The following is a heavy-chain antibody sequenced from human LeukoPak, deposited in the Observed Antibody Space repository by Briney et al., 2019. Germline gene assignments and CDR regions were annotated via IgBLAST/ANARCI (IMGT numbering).Heavy chain of an antibody. Sequence: GGSLRLSCAVAGFNFWNTGMSWVRRAPGKGLEWVSYISSSGSTIYYAGSVKGRFTISRDNAKNSLYLQMNSLRAEDTAVYYCARGPAYYYYMDVWGKGTTVTISS. CDR2: ISSSGSTI. CDR1: GFNFWNTG. J-gene: IGHJ6*03. V-gene: IGHV3-48*04. CDR3: ARGPAYYYYMDV.